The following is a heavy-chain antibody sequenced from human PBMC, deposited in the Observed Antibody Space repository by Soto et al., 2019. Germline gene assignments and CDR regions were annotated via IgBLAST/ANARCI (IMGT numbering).Heavy chain of an antibody. J-gene: IGHJ5*02. D-gene: IGHD3-3*01. CDR1: GFAFRSYG. CDR2: ISHDGDKE. CDR3: AKAGFTIFGEGFDP. Sequence: QEQLVESGGGVVQPGSSLRLSCAASGFAFRSYGMHWVRQAPGKGLEWVALISHDGDKEYYADSVKGRFTISRDNSENTLFLRMNSLTADDSAVYLCAKAGFTIFGEGFDPWGQGTRVTVSS. V-gene: IGHV3-30*18.